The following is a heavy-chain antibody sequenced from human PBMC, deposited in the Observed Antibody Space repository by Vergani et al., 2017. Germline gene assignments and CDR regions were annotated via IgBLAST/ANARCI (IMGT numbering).Heavy chain of an antibody. Sequence: EVQLVESGGGLVQPGRSLRLSCAASGFTFDDYAMHWVRQAPGKGLEWVSGISWNSGSIGYADSVKGRFTISRDNAKNSLYLQMNSLRAEDTALYYCAKDGLLRPGYYYYYYMDVWGKGTTVTVSS. CDR3: AKDGLLRPGYYYYYYMDV. V-gene: IGHV3-9*01. D-gene: IGHD6-19*01. CDR1: GFTFDDYA. CDR2: ISWNSGSI. J-gene: IGHJ6*03.